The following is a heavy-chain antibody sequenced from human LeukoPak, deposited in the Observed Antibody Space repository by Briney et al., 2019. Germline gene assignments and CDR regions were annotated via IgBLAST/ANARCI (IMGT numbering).Heavy chain of an antibody. Sequence: SQTLSLTCTVSGGSISSGSYDWYWIRQPAGKGLEWIGHIYTSGTSNYNPSLRSRVTISVDTSKNQFSLKLTSVTAADTAVYYCTRGRGIWGQGTLVTVSS. D-gene: IGHD3-10*01. V-gene: IGHV4-61*09. CDR3: TRGRGI. J-gene: IGHJ4*02. CDR1: GGSISSGSYD. CDR2: IYTSGTS.